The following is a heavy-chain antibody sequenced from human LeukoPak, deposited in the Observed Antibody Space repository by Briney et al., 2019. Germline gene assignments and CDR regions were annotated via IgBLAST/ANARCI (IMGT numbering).Heavy chain of an antibody. D-gene: IGHD1-26*01. CDR2: IYPGDPDT. CDR3: ARHPAIGSSGSYYFDY. CDR1: GYSFTSYW. J-gene: IGHJ4*02. Sequence: GESLKISCKVSGYSFTSYWIAWVRQMHAKGLEWMGYIYPGDPDTRYSPSFQGQVTISADKSISTAYLQWSSLKASDTAMFYCARHPAIGSSGSYYFDYWGQGTLVTVSS. V-gene: IGHV5-51*01.